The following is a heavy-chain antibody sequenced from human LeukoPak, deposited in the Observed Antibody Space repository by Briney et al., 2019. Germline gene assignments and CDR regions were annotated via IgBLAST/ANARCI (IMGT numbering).Heavy chain of an antibody. D-gene: IGHD1-26*01. CDR1: GYTFTGYY. J-gene: IGHJ6*02. CDR3: ARDMRGIVGATHYYYGMDV. Sequence: ASVKVSCKASGYTFTGYYMHWVRQAPGQGLEWIGWINPNSGGTNYAQKFQGWVTMTRDTSISTAYMELSRLRSDDTAVYYCARDMRGIVGATHYYYGMDVWGQGTTVTVSS. V-gene: IGHV1-2*04. CDR2: INPNSGGT.